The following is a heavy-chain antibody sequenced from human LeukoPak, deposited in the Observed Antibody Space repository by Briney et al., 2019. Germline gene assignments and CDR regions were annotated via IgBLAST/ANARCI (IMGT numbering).Heavy chain of an antibody. Sequence: ASVKVSCKPSGYTFTSYYMHWLRQAPGQGLEWMGVINPSAGSTTYAQNFQGRVTITADESTSTAYMELSSLRSEDTAMYYCARVVVVITNDISDIWGQGTMVIVSS. CDR1: GYTFTSYY. J-gene: IGHJ3*02. CDR3: ARVVVVITNDISDI. V-gene: IGHV1-46*01. D-gene: IGHD3-22*01. CDR2: INPSAGST.